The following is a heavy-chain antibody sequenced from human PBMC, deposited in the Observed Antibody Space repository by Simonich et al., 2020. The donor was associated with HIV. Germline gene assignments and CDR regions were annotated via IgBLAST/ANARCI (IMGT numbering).Heavy chain of an antibody. CDR3: ATAYCGGDCSGWTDY. D-gene: IGHD2-21*02. J-gene: IGHJ4*02. V-gene: IGHV4-34*12. CDR2: IIQSGST. Sequence: QVQLQQWVAGLLKPSETLSLTCAVYGVSLSGYYWSWIRQPPGKGLEWIGEIIQSGSTNYNPVLKSRVTISVDTSKNQLALKLSSVTAADTAVYYCATAYCGGDCSGWTDYWGQGTLVTVSS. CDR1: GVSLSGYY.